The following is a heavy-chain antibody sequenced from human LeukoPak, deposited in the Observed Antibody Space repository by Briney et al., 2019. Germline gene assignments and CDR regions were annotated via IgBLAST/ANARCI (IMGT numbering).Heavy chain of an antibody. V-gene: IGHV4-34*01. CDR1: GGSFSGYY. CDR2: INRGSA. CDR3: ARGYGRVATVRGGIITGAIYFDF. J-gene: IGHJ4*02. Sequence: SETLSLTCAVSGGSFSGYYWSWIRQSPGRGLEWIGEINRGSANYSPSLKSRVNISVDTSENRFSLILRSVTAADTAVYYCARGYGRVATVRGGIITGAIYFDFWGQGSLVTVSS. D-gene: IGHD3-10*01.